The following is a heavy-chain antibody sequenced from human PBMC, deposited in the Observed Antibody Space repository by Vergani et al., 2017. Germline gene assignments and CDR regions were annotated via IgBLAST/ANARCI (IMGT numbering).Heavy chain of an antibody. V-gene: IGHV3-53*01. Sequence: EVQLVESGGGLIQPGGSLRLSCAASGFTVSSNYMSWVRQAPGKGLEWVSVIYSGGSTYYAASVKGRFTISRDNSKKTLYLQMNSLRAEDTAVYYCARGPGGAFYDFWSGVANWFDPWGQGTLVTVSS. J-gene: IGHJ5*02. D-gene: IGHD3-3*01. CDR1: GFTVSSNY. CDR3: ARGPGGAFYDFWSGVANWFDP. CDR2: IYSGGST.